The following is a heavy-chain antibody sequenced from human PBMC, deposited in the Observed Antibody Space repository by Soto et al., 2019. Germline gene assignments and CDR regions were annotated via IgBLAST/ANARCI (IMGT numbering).Heavy chain of an antibody. J-gene: IGHJ6*03. Sequence: PETMSLACAVYGGSFSGYYWSWIRQPPGKVLEWIGEINHSGRTNFNPSLKRRFTISVDTPKNQFSLKLGSVTAADTAVYYCTIRRGVTGCPADCFYYFVDAWGKGTTVTVSS. CDR3: TIRRGVTGCPADCFYYFVDA. V-gene: IGHV4-34*01. D-gene: IGHD3-3*01. CDR2: INHSGRT. CDR1: GGSFSGYY.